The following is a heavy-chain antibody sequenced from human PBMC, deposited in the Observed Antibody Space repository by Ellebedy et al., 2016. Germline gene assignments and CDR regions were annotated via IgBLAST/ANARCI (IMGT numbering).Heavy chain of an antibody. CDR1: GFTFSSYG. CDR3: AKDGDDYGAH. CDR2: ISYDGSNK. D-gene: IGHD4-17*01. V-gene: IGHV3-30*18. J-gene: IGHJ4*02. Sequence: GESLKISXAASGFTFSSYGMHWVRQAPGKGLEWVAVISYDGSNKYYADSVKGRFTISRDNSKNTLYLQMNSLRAEDTAVYYCAKDGDDYGAHWGQGTLVTVSS.